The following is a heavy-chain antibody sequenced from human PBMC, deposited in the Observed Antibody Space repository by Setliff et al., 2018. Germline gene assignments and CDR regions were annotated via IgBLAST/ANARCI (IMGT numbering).Heavy chain of an antibody. J-gene: IGHJ5*02. D-gene: IGHD3-10*01. V-gene: IGHV1-3*03. CDR3: ARGRRFGEYWFDP. Sequence: ASVKVSCKASGYTFTTYAIHWVRQAPGQGLEWMGWINAGNGHTKYSLEFQGRVTISSDTAASTAYMQLSSLRSEDTAVYYCARGRRFGEYWFDPWGQGTLVTV. CDR1: GYTFTTYA. CDR2: INAGNGHT.